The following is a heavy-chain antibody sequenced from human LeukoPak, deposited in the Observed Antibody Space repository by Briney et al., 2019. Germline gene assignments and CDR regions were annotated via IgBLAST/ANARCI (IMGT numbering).Heavy chain of an antibody. J-gene: IGHJ4*02. CDR1: GGSISSYY. Sequence: PSETLSLTCTVSGGSISSYYWSWIRQPPGKGLEWIGQIYYSGSTNYNPSLKSRVIISVDTSKNQFSLKLSSVTAADTAVYCCARVSPGGRSVGTLDYWGQGPLVTVSS. V-gene: IGHV4-59*01. CDR2: IYYSGST. CDR3: ARVSPGGRSVGTLDY. D-gene: IGHD2-15*01.